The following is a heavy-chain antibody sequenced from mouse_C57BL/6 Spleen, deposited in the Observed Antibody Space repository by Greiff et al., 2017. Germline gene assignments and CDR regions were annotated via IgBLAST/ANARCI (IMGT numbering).Heavy chain of an antibody. J-gene: IGHJ2*01. CDR3: TLVWYPYFDY. Sequence: EVQLQQSGTVLARPGASVKMSCKTSGYTFTSYWMHWVQQRPGQGLEWIGAIYPGNSDTSYTQKFNGKAKLTAVTSASTAYMEHSSLTNEDSAVYYCTLVWYPYFDYGGQGTTLTVSS. D-gene: IGHD2-10*02. CDR2: IYPGNSDT. V-gene: IGHV1-5*01. CDR1: GYTFTSYW.